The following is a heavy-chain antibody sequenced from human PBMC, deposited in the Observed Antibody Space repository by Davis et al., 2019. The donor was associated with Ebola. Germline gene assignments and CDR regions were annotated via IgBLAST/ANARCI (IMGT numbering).Heavy chain of an antibody. CDR2: ISIDGHSI. D-gene: IGHD2-21*02. J-gene: IGHJ4*02. CDR1: GFTFSSYE. V-gene: IGHV3-48*03. Sequence: GESLKISCAASGFTFSSYEFNWVRQAPGEGLEWLSYISIDGHSIYYADSVKGRFTVSRDNTKNSLYLQMNSLRAEDTAVYYCARETVNCGGDCLDYWGQGSLVTVSS. CDR3: ARETVNCGGDCLDY.